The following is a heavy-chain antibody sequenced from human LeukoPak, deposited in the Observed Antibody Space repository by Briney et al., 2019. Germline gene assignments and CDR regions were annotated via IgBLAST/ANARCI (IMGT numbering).Heavy chain of an antibody. CDR2: ISYDGRNK. CDR1: GFTFSSYG. J-gene: IGHJ6*02. D-gene: IGHD3-9*01. CDR3: AKGTERFYDILTGYYDYYYGLDV. V-gene: IGHV3-30*18. Sequence: AGSLRLSCAASGFTFSSYGLHWVRQAPGKGLEWVAVISYDGRNKYYADSVKGRFTISRDNSKSTLDLQMSSLRPEDTAVYYCAKGTERFYDILTGYYDYYYGLDVWGQGTAVTVSS.